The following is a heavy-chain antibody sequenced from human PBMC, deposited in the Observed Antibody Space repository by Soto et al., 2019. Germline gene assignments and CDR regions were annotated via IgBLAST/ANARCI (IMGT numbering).Heavy chain of an antibody. CDR3: AREGKAAAIYGMDV. J-gene: IGHJ6*02. CDR1: GFTFSSYA. D-gene: IGHD6-13*01. CDR2: ISYDGSNK. V-gene: IGHV3-30-3*01. Sequence: QVQLVESGGGVVQPGRSLRLSCAASGFTFSSYAMHWVRQAPGKGLEWVAVISYDGSNKYYADSVKGRFTISRDNSKNTLYLQMNSLRAEDTAVYYCAREGKAAAIYGMDVWGQGTTVTVSS.